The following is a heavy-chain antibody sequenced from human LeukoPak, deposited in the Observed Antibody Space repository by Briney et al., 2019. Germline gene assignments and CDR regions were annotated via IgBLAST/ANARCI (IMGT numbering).Heavy chain of an antibody. CDR2: ISAHTGNS. Sequence: ASVRVSCKASGGTFSSYAIIWVRQAPGQGLEWMGGISAHTGNSDYAQKFQNRVTMTIDTSTSTAYMELRSLGSDDTAVYYCARDGKGRYDFRENDYWGQGTLVTVSS. D-gene: IGHD3-3*01. CDR1: GGTFSSYA. V-gene: IGHV1-18*01. J-gene: IGHJ4*02. CDR3: ARDGKGRYDFRENDY.